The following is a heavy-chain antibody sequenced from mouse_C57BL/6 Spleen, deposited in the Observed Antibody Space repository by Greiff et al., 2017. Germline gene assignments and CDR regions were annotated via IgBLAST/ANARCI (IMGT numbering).Heavy chain of an antibody. Sequence: EVKLMESGGGLVQPGGSLSLSCAASGFTFTDYYMSWVRQPPGKALEWLGFIRNKANGYTTEYSASVKGRFTISRDNSQSILYLQMNALRAEDSATYYCARSYYGNYEYAMDYWGQGTSVTVSS. J-gene: IGHJ4*01. CDR1: GFTFTDYY. D-gene: IGHD2-10*01. CDR2: IRNKANGYTT. V-gene: IGHV7-3*01. CDR3: ARSYYGNYEYAMDY.